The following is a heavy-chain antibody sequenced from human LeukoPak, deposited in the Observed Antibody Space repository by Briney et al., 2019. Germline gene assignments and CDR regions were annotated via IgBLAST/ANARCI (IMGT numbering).Heavy chain of an antibody. CDR2: IIPILGIA. CDR1: GGTFSSYA. CDR3: ATPGGGYYYDSSGYYAFDY. D-gene: IGHD3-22*01. Sequence: GSSVKVSCKASGGTFSSYAISWVRQAPGQGLEWMGRIIPILGIANYAQKFQGRVTITADKSTSTAYMELSSLRSEDTAVYYCATPGGGYYYDSSGYYAFDYWGQGTLVTVSS. V-gene: IGHV1-69*04. J-gene: IGHJ4*02.